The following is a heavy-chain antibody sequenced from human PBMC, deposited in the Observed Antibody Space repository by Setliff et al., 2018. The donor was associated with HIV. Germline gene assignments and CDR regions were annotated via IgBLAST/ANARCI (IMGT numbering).Heavy chain of an antibody. CDR3: SVYSSGWHRDFDY. CDR1: GFIFSDYD. J-gene: IGHJ4*02. V-gene: IGHV3-49*04. Sequence: GGSLRLSCTASGFIFSDYDMSWVRQAPGKGLEWVGFVRRKTSGGTIEYAASVKGRFTISRDDSRNIAHLQMSSLKTEDTAMYYCSVYSSGWHRDFDYWGQGTLVTVSS. D-gene: IGHD6-19*01. CDR2: VRRKTSGGTI.